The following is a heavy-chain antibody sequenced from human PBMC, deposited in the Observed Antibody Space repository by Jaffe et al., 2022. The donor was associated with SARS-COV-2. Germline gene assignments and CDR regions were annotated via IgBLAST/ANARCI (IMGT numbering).Heavy chain of an antibody. D-gene: IGHD3-9*01. Sequence: EVQLVESGGGLVQPGGSLRLSCAASGFTFSSYWMSWVRQAPGKGLEWVANIKPDGTEKYYVDSVTGRFTISRDNARNSLYLQMNSLRAEDTAVYYCAREEAAAYFDWFLYRGLDYWGQGTLVTVSS. CDR1: GFTFSSYW. V-gene: IGHV3-7*03. CDR3: AREEAAAYFDWFLYRGLDY. J-gene: IGHJ4*02. CDR2: IKPDGTEK.